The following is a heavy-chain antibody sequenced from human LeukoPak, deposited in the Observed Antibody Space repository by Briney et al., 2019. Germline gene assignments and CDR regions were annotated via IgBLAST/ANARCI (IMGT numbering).Heavy chain of an antibody. CDR2: IYTSGST. V-gene: IGHV4-4*07. CDR3: ARDRGEMATISLFDY. Sequence: PSETLSLTCTVSGGSISSYYWSWIRQPAGKGLEWIGRIYTSGSTNYNPSLKSRVAISVDTSKNQFSLKLSSVTAADTAVYYCARDRGEMATISLFDYWGQGTLVTVSS. CDR1: GGSISSYY. J-gene: IGHJ4*02. D-gene: IGHD5-24*01.